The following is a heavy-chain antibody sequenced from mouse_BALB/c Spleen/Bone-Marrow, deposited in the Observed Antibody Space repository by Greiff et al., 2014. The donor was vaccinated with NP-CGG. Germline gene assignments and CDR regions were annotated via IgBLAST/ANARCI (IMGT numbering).Heavy chain of an antibody. CDR1: GYTFTSYW. CDR3: ARRGSDYENAMDY. V-gene: IGHV1-87*01. D-gene: IGHD2-4*01. CDR2: IYPGDGDT. J-gene: IGHJ4*01. Sequence: QVQLKESGTELARPGASVKLSCKAAGYTFTSYWMQWVKQRPGQGLEWIGAIYPGDGDTRYSQKFKEKATLTADKSSSTAYIQLSSLAPEDSAVYYCARRGSDYENAMDYWGQGTSVIVSS.